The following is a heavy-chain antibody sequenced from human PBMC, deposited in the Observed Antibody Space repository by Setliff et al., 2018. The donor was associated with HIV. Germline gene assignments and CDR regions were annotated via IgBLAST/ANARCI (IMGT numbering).Heavy chain of an antibody. Sequence: ASVKVSCKASGYTFTTYGISWVRQALGHGLEWMGWISPNFGHTNYAQNFVGRVTMTVDTSTSRAYMELRSLRSDDTAVYFCARLGSGWSDSYYYAMDIWGQGTTVTVSS. CDR1: GYTFTTYG. D-gene: IGHD6-19*01. CDR3: ARLGSGWSDSYYYAMDI. CDR2: ISPNFGHT. V-gene: IGHV1-18*01. J-gene: IGHJ6*02.